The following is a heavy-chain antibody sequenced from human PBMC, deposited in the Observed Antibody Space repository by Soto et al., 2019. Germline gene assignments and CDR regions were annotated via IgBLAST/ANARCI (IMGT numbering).Heavy chain of an antibody. J-gene: IGHJ4*02. D-gene: IGHD1-26*01. CDR3: ARLSAARSRFDY. CDR2: IYYSGST. V-gene: IGHV4-31*03. Sequence: QVQLQESGPGLVKPSQTLSLTCTVSGGSISSGGYYWSWIRQHPGKGLEWIEYIYYSGSTYYNPSLKSRVTISVDTSKNQFSLKLSSVTAADTAVYYCARLSAARSRFDYWGQGTLVTVSS. CDR1: GGSISSGGYY.